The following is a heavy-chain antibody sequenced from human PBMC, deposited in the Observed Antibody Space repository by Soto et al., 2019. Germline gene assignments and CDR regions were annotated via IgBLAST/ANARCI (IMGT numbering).Heavy chain of an antibody. D-gene: IGHD2-2*01. Sequence: QVQLVQSGAEVKKPGYSEKVSCKASGGTFGSYAISWVRQAPGQGLEWMGGIIPIPGRANYAQKFQGRVTIAADESTSTAYMELSSLRSEDTAVYYCARSQGSSTSLEIYYYYYYGMDVWGQGTTVTVSS. CDR1: GGTFGSYA. V-gene: IGHV1-69*01. CDR3: ARSQGSSTSLEIYYYYYYGMDV. CDR2: IIPIPGRA. J-gene: IGHJ6*02.